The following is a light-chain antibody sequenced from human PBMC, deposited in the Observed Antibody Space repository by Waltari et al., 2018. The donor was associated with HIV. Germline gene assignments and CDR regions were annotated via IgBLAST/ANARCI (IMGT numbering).Light chain of an antibody. CDR2: DNN. CDR1: SSNLGNTY. Sequence: QSVLTQPPSVSAAPGQTVTLSCSGSSSNLGNTYVSWYQQLPGTAPKLLIYDNNNRPSGIPDRFSGSKSGTSATLGITGLQTGDEADYYCGTWDTGLSVVVFGGGTKLTVL. J-gene: IGLJ2*01. CDR3: GTWDTGLSVVV. V-gene: IGLV1-51*01.